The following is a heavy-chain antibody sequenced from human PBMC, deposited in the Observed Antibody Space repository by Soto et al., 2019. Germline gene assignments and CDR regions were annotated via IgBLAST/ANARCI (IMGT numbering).Heavy chain of an antibody. CDR2: ISAHNGNT. Sequence: QVQLVQSGAEVKKPGASVKVSCKASGYTFTSYGISWVRQAPGQGLEWMGWISAHNGNTNHAQKLQGRVTMTTDTSTSTAYRERRSLRSDDTAVYSCARDAAVGLFDYWGQGTLVTVSS. CDR3: ARDAAVGLFDY. D-gene: IGHD1-26*01. J-gene: IGHJ4*02. CDR1: GYTFTSYG. V-gene: IGHV1-18*01.